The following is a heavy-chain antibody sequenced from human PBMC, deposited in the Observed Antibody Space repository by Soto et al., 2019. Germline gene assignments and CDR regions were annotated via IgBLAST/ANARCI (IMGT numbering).Heavy chain of an antibody. CDR3: ARDYYDSSGYSDY. D-gene: IGHD3-22*01. CDR2: ISSTSSTI. V-gene: IGHV3-48*01. CDR1: GFTFSTYS. Sequence: SGFTFSTYSMNWVRQAPGKGLEWVSYISSTSSTIYYADSVKGRFTISRDNSKNTLYLQMNSLRAEDTAVYYCARDYYDSSGYSDYWGQGTLVTVSS. J-gene: IGHJ4*02.